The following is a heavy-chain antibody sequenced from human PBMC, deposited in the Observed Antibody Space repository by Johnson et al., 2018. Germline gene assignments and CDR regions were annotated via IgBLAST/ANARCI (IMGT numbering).Heavy chain of an antibody. D-gene: IGHD7-27*01. CDR1: GGTFSSYA. CDR3: APGENYYYNMDV. J-gene: IGHJ6*02. V-gene: IGHV1-69*01. CDR2: IIPIFGTA. Sequence: QVRLGEAGAEVKKPRSSVKVSCKASGGTFSSYAISWVRQAPGPGLEWLGGIIPIFGTATYAQKFQGIVMITADESTSTAYMDLSSLTSEDTAVYYCAPGENYYYNMDVWGQGTTVTVSS.